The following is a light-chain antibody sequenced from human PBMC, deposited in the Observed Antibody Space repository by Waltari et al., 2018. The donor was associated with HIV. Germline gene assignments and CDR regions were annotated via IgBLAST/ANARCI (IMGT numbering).Light chain of an antibody. V-gene: IGLV2-23*02. CDR3: CSYADSPPYV. Sequence: QSALTQPASVSGSPGQSITIPCTGTSSDVGSSNLVAWYQKHPGKPPPPPVYEVSRRPSGFANRCAGSKTGNTASLTIAGVEADDEADYYCCSYADSPPYVFGTGTKVTVL. CDR2: EVS. CDR1: SSDVGSSNL. J-gene: IGLJ1*01.